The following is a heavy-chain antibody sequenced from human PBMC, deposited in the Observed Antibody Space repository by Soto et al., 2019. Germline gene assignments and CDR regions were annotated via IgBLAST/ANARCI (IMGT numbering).Heavy chain of an antibody. Sequence: GASVKVSCKASGGTFSSYAISWVRQAPGQGLEWMGGIIPIFGTANYAQKFQGRVTITADESTSTAYMELSSLRSEDTAVYYCAVERVVAATTLHPGDYYFDYWGQGTLVTVSS. J-gene: IGHJ4*02. CDR2: IIPIFGTA. CDR3: AVERVVAATTLHPGDYYFDY. D-gene: IGHD2-15*01. CDR1: GGTFSSYA. V-gene: IGHV1-69*13.